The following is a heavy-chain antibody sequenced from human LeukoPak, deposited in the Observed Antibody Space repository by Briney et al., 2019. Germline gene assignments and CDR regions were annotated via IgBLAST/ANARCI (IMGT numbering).Heavy chain of an antibody. CDR2: IIPIFGTA. Sequence: ASVKVSCKASGGTFSSYAISWVRRAPGQGLEWMGGIIPIFGTANYAQKFQGRVTITADKSTSTAYMELSSLRSEDTAVYYCARYDRSGWRFDYWGQGTLVTVSS. CDR1: GGTFSSYA. V-gene: IGHV1-69*06. D-gene: IGHD3-22*01. J-gene: IGHJ4*02. CDR3: ARYDRSGWRFDY.